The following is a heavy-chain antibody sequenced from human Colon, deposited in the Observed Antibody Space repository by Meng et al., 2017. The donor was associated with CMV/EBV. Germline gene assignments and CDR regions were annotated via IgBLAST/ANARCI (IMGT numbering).Heavy chain of an antibody. CDR1: GYTFTDYY. D-gene: IGHD1-1*01. J-gene: IGHJ3*02. CDR2: INPHIGGT. V-gene: IGHV1-2*02. Sequence: QGQLVQSGAEVKKPGASVKISCKASGYTFTDYYIHWLRQAPGQGFEWMGWINPHIGGTNYAQKFLGRVTMTRDTSISTAYMDLSSLISDDTAVYYCARGPASGAFDIWGQGTMVTVSS. CDR3: ARGPASGAFDI.